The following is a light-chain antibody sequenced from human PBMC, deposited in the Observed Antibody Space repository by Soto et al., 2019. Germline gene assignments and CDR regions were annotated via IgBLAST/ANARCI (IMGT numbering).Light chain of an antibody. V-gene: IGKV3D-15*01. J-gene: IGKJ5*01. CDR3: QQYNHWPPYT. Sequence: EIVLTQSPGTLSLSPGERATLSCRASQSVSSSYLAWYQQKPGQAPRLLIYGASNRATGIPDRFSGSGSGTEFTLTIKSLQSEDFAIYYCQQYNHWPPYTFGQGTRREIK. CDR2: GAS. CDR1: QSVSSSY.